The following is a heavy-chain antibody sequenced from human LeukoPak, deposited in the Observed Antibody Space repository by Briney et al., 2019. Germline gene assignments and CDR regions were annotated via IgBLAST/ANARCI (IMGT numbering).Heavy chain of an antibody. V-gene: IGHV3-7*01. CDR2: IKQDGSEK. Sequence: PGESLRLSCAASGFTFSSYWMSWVRQAPGKGLEWVANIKQDGSEKYYVDSVKGRFTISRDNAKNSLYLQMNSMRAEDTAASHCAIEMPGIAAGGDYWGQGTLVTVSS. CDR3: AIEMPGIAAGGDY. CDR1: GFTFSSYW. D-gene: IGHD6-13*01. J-gene: IGHJ4*02.